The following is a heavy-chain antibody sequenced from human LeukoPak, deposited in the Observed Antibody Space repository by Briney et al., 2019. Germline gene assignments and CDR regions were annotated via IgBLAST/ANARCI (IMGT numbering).Heavy chain of an antibody. CDR2: IYPGDSDT. Sequence: GVSLKISCKGSGYSFTSYWIGWVRQMPGKGLEWMGIIYPGDSDTRYSPSFQDQVTISADKSISTAYLQWSSLKASDTAMHYCARQSVAGTKRFDYWGQRNLVTVSS. J-gene: IGHJ4*02. CDR1: GYSFTSYW. V-gene: IGHV5-51*01. D-gene: IGHD6-19*01. CDR3: ARQSVAGTKRFDY.